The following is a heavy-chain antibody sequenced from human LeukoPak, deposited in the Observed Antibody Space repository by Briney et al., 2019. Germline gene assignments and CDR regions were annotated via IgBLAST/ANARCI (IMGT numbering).Heavy chain of an antibody. CDR2: IYYSGST. CDR1: GGSISSGDYY. Sequence: SETLSLTCTVSGGSISSGDYYWSWIRQPPGKGLEWIGYIYYSGSTYYNPSLKSRVTISVDTSKNQFSLKLSSVTAADTAVYYCARGGPPRSLFDYWGQGTLVTVSS. V-gene: IGHV4-30-4*01. CDR3: ARGGPPRSLFDY. J-gene: IGHJ4*02. D-gene: IGHD3-16*01.